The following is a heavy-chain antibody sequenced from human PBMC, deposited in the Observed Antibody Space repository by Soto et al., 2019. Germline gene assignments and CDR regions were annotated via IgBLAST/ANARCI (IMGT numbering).Heavy chain of an antibody. V-gene: IGHV1-69*02. D-gene: IGHD6-13*01. J-gene: IGHJ4*02. Sequence: QVRLVQSGAEVKKPGSSVKVSCKASGGTFSSYTISWVRQAPGQGLEWMGRIIPILGIANYAQKFQGRVTITADKSTSTAYMELSSLRSEDTAVYYCASLSIAAVVYFDYWGQGTLVTVSS. CDR2: IIPILGIA. CDR1: GGTFSSYT. CDR3: ASLSIAAVVYFDY.